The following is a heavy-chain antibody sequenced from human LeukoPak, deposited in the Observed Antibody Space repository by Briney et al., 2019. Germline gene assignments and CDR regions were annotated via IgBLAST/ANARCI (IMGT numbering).Heavy chain of an antibody. V-gene: IGHV4-30-4*08. D-gene: IGHD3-22*01. CDR1: GGSISSGDYY. Sequence: PSETLPLTCTVSGGSISSGDYYWSWIRQPPGKGLEWIGYIYYSGSTYYNPSLKSRVTISVDTSKNQFSLKLSSVTAADTAVYYCARHYYDSSGYYSNWFDPWGQGTLVTVSS. CDR3: ARHYYDSSGYYSNWFDP. J-gene: IGHJ5*02. CDR2: IYYSGST.